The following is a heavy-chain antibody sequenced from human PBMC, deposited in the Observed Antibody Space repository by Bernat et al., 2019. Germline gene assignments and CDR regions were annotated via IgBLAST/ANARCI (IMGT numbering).Heavy chain of an antibody. J-gene: IGHJ4*02. D-gene: IGHD3-9*01. Sequence: EVQLEESGGGLVQPGGSLRLSCAVSGITVTNYYMSWVRQAPGKGLEWVSVVSNRGHTYYTDSVKGRFTISRDNSKNTLYLQMNSLRAEDTAVYYCAKVGYFDWLLYYFDYWGQGTLVTVSS. V-gene: IGHV3-53*01. CDR1: GITVTNYY. CDR3: AKVGYFDWLLYYFDY. CDR2: VSNRGHT.